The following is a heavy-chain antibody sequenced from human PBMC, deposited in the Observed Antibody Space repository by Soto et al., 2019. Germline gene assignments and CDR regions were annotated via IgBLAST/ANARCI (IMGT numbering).Heavy chain of an antibody. D-gene: IGHD3-10*02. V-gene: IGHV1-46*01. CDR2: TNPSDGST. Sequence: GASVKVSCKASGYSLTSYYMHWVRQAPGQGLEWMGITNPSDGSTNYAQKFQGRVTMTSDTSTSTVYMEMSSLRSEDTAMYYCARSYVTSRPIDFWGQGTLVTVS. CDR3: ARSYVTSRPIDF. J-gene: IGHJ4*02. CDR1: GYSLTSYY.